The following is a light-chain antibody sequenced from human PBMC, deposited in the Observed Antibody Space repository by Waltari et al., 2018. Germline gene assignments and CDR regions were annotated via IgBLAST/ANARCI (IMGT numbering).Light chain of an antibody. Sequence: EIVLTQSPGTLALSPGERATLSCRASQSVGRALAWYQQKPGQAPRLLIYDTSTRATGIPDSFSGSGSGTDFSLTISRVEPEDFAVYYCQMYVRLPVTFGQGTKVEVK. J-gene: IGKJ1*01. CDR1: QSVGRA. CDR2: DTS. CDR3: QMYVRLPVT. V-gene: IGKV3-20*01.